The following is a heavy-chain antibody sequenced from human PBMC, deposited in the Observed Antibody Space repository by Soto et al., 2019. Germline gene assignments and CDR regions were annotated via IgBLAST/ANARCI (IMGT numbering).Heavy chain of an antibody. V-gene: IGHV3-33*01. Sequence: SLKVSCAAPGFTVSSYGMHWVRGAPGKGLEWVAVIWYDGSNKYYADSVKGRFTISRDNSKNTLYLQMNSLRAEDTAVYYCARAPYYYYGMDVWAKGPRSPSP. CDR1: GFTVSSYG. J-gene: IGHJ6*02. CDR2: IWYDGSNK. CDR3: ARAPYYYYGMDV.